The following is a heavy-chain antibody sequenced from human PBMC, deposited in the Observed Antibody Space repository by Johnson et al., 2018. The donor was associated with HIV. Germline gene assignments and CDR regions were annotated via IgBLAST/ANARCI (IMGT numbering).Heavy chain of an antibody. Sequence: EVQLVESGGGLVQPGGSLRLSCAASGFTVSSNYMSWVRQAPGKGLDWVSVIYSGGSTYYADSVKGRFTISRDNSKNTLYLQMNSLRAEDTAVYYCASYDILTGYYAFDIWGQGTMVTVSS. J-gene: IGHJ3*02. CDR1: GFTVSSNY. CDR3: ASYDILTGYYAFDI. CDR2: IYSGGST. D-gene: IGHD3-9*01. V-gene: IGHV3-66*02.